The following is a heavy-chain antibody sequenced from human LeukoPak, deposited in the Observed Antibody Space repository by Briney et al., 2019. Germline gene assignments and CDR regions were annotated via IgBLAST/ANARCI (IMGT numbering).Heavy chain of an antibody. CDR3: ARQGLQHDY. J-gene: IGHJ4*02. D-gene: IGHD5-24*01. CDR1: GGSISSYC. CDR2: IYYSGST. V-gene: IGHV4-59*08. Sequence: SETLSLTCTVSGGSISSYCWSWIRQPPGKGLEWIGYIYYSGSTNYNPSLKSRVTISVDTSKNQFSLKLSSVTAADTAVYYCARQGLQHDYWGQGTLVTVSS.